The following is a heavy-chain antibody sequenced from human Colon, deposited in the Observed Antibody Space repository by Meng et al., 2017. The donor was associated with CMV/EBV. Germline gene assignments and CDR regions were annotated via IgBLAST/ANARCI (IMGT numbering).Heavy chain of an antibody. D-gene: IGHD6-25*01. CDR2: IETKTGNP. Sequence: CKAAGYNFTSNNMIWVRQAPGQGPEWMGWIETKTGNPTYAQGFTGRFGFSLDTSVSTTYLQISSLKAEDTAVYYCARDGLSGRYFDYWGQGTLVTVSS. V-gene: IGHV7-4-1*02. CDR3: ARDGLSGRYFDY. J-gene: IGHJ4*02. CDR1: GYNFTSNN.